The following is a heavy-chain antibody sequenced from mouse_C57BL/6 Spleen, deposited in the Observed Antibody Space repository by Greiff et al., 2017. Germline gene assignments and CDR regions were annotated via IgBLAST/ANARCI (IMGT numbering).Heavy chain of an antibody. V-gene: IGHV1-78*01. CDR1: GYTFTNYT. CDR2: IYPSDGST. CDR3: ASQENWYFEF. J-gene: IGHJ1*01. Sequence: VKLQQSDAEFVKPGASVKLSCKASGYTFTNYTIHWMKQRPEQGLEWIGYIYPSDGSTKYTEKFKGKATLTVDNSSSTAYLQLNSLTSEDSAVYVRASQENWYFEFWGPGTTVTVSS.